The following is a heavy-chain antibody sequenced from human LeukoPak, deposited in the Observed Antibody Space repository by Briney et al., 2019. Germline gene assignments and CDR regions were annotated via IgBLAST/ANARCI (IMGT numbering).Heavy chain of an antibody. V-gene: IGHV3-23*01. CDR3: AKDFVVVAAIGPWWFDP. D-gene: IGHD2-15*01. J-gene: IGHJ5*02. Sequence: GGSLRLSCAASGFTFSSYAMSWVRQAPGKGLEWVSAISGSGGSTYYADSVKGRFTISRDNSKNTLYLQMNSLRAEDTAVYYCAKDFVVVAAIGPWWFDPWGQGTLVTVSS. CDR2: ISGSGGST. CDR1: GFTFSSYA.